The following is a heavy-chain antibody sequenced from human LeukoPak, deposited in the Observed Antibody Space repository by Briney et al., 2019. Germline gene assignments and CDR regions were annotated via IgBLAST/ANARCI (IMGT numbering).Heavy chain of an antibody. CDR2: IYYSVST. CDR3: ARGGRGRNWFDP. V-gene: IGHV4-61*08. D-gene: IGHD3-10*01. CDR1: GDSVASGGYY. Sequence: PSETLSLTCTVSGDSVASGGYYWNWIRQPPGKGLEWIGYIYYSVSTNYNLSLKSRVSISVDTSENQFSLKLTSVTAADTAVYYCARGGRGRNWFDPWGQGTLVTVSS. J-gene: IGHJ5*02.